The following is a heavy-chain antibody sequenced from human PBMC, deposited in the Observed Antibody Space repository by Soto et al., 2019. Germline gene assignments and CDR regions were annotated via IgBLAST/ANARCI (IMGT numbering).Heavy chain of an antibody. CDR3: ARRYAGNFDY. CDR1: GGSISSYY. CDR2: IYYSGST. D-gene: IGHD2-8*01. Sequence: SETLSLTCTVSGGSISSYYWSWIRQPPGKGLEWIGYIYYSGSTNYNPSLKSRITISVDTSKNQFSLKLSSVTAADTAVYYCARRYAGNFDYWGQGTLVTVSS. J-gene: IGHJ4*02. V-gene: IGHV4-59*01.